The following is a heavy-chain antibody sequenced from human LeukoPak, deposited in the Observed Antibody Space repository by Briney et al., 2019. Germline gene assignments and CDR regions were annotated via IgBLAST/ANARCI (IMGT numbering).Heavy chain of an antibody. Sequence: ASVKVSCKASGYTFTSYYMHWVRQAPGQGLEWMGIISPSGGSTSYAQKFQGRVTMTRDMSTSTVYMELSSLRSEDTAVYYCARVRRRVYNFGWFDPWGQGTLVTVSS. CDR2: ISPSGGST. CDR3: ARVRRRVYNFGWFDP. D-gene: IGHD3/OR15-3a*01. V-gene: IGHV1-46*01. J-gene: IGHJ5*02. CDR1: GYTFTSYY.